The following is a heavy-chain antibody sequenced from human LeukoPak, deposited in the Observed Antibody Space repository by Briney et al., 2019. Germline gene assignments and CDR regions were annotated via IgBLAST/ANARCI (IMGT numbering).Heavy chain of an antibody. J-gene: IGHJ4*02. V-gene: IGHV3-48*03. CDR2: ISSSGSTI. CDR3: ASPDSRDMTVGYYFDY. CDR1: GFTFSSYE. D-gene: IGHD5-24*01. Sequence: GGSLRLSCAASGFTFSSYEMNWVRQAPGKGLEWVSYISSSGSTIYYADSVKGRFTISRDNAKNSLYLQMNSLRAEDTAVYYCASPDSRDMTVGYYFDYWGQGTLVTVSS.